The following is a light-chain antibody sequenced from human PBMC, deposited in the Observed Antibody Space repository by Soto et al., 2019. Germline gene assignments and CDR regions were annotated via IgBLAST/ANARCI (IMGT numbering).Light chain of an antibody. CDR2: GAS. J-gene: IGKJ3*01. CDR1: QSVSSSY. Sequence: EIVLTQSPGTLSLSPGERATLSCRASQSVSSSYLAWYQQKPGQAPRLLIYGASSRAPGIPDRFSGSGSGTDFTLTISRLEPEDFAVYYWQQYGSSPLFTFGPGTKVDIK. V-gene: IGKV3-20*01. CDR3: QQYGSSPLFT.